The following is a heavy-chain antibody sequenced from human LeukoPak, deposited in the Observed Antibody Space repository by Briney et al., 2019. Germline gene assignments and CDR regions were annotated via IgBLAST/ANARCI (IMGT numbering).Heavy chain of an antibody. V-gene: IGHV3-48*03. CDR1: GFTFSSYE. Sequence: PGGSLRLSCAASGFTFSSYEMNWVRQAPGKGLEWVSYISSSGSTIYYADSVKGRFTISRDNAKNSLYLQMNSLRAEDTAVYYCARVGWGKYQLQNYFGYWGQGTLVTVSS. D-gene: IGHD2-2*01. J-gene: IGHJ4*02. CDR3: ARVGWGKYQLQNYFGY. CDR2: ISSSGSTI.